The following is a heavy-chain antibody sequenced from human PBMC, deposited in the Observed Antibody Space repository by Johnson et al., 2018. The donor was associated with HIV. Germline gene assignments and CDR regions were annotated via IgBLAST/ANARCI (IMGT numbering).Heavy chain of an antibody. D-gene: IGHD6-13*01. J-gene: IGHJ3*02. CDR3: ARDLGAYSTRDDAFDI. CDR2: ISYDGSNK. CDR1: GFTFSSYA. V-gene: IGHV3-30-3*01. Sequence: QEQLVESGGGVVQPGRSLRLSCAASGFTFSSYAMHWVRQAPGKGLEWVAVISYDGSNKYYADSVKGRFTISRDNAKNSLYLQMNSLRAEDTAVYYCARDLGAYSTRDDAFDIWGQGTMVTVSS.